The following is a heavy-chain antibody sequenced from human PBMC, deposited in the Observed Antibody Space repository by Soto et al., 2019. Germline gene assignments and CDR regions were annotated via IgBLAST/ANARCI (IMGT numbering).Heavy chain of an antibody. V-gene: IGHV3-21*01. CDR3: STSGSGWYGVDFDV. J-gene: IGHJ3*01. CDR2: ISSSGSFT. CDR1: GFSFNSYT. D-gene: IGHD6-19*01. Sequence: LRLSCAASGFSFNSYTMNWLRQAPGKGLEWVSSISSSGSFTDYADSVRGRFTISRDNAKNSLYLQMTSLSAEDTAVYYCSTSGSGWYGVDFDVWGQGTKVTVSS.